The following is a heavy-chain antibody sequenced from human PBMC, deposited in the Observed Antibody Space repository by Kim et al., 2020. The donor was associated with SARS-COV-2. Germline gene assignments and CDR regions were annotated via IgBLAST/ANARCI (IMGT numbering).Heavy chain of an antibody. Sequence: GGSLRLSCAASGFTFSSYSMNWVRQAPGKGLEWVSSISSSSSYIYYADSVKGRFTISRDNAKNSLYLQMNSLRAEDTAVYYCARDGVAVAGYYYYGMDVWGQGTTVTVSS. D-gene: IGHD6-19*01. V-gene: IGHV3-21*01. CDR1: GFTFSSYS. CDR2: ISSSSSYI. CDR3: ARDGVAVAGYYYYGMDV. J-gene: IGHJ6*02.